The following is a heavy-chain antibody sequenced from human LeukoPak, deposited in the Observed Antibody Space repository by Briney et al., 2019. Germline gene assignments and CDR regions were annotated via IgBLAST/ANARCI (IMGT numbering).Heavy chain of an antibody. Sequence: GGSLRLSCAASGFTFSSYSMNWVRQAPGKGLEWVSSISSSSSYIYYADSVKGRFTISRDNAKNSLYLQMNSPRAEDTAVYYCARDLPYYYDSSGKESGYFDYWGQGTLVTVSS. CDR1: GFTFSSYS. CDR3: ARDLPYYYDSSGKESGYFDY. J-gene: IGHJ4*02. V-gene: IGHV3-21*01. D-gene: IGHD3-22*01. CDR2: ISSSSSYI.